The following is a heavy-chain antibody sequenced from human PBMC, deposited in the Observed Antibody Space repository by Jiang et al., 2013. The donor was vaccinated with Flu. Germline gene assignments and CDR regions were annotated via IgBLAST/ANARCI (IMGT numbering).Heavy chain of an antibody. J-gene: IGHJ4*02. CDR3: AREHQLEEQWLVLIPFDY. D-gene: IGHD6-19*01. Sequence: VQLLESGGGLVKPGGSLRLSCAASGFTFSSYSMNWVRQAPGKGLEWVSSISSSSSYIYYADSVKGRFTISRDNAKNSLYLQMNSLRAEDTAVYYCAREHQLEEQWLVLIPFDYWGQGTLVTVSS. CDR2: ISSSSSYI. CDR1: GFTFSSYS. V-gene: IGHV3-21*01.